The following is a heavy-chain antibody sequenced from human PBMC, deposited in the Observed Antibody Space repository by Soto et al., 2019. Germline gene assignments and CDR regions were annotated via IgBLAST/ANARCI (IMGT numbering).Heavy chain of an antibody. D-gene: IGHD5-12*01. CDR3: ARGGYSGYDWNTYYYGMDV. CDR1: GFTFSSYA. Sequence: GSLRLSCAASGFTFSSYAMHWVRQAPGKGLEWVAAISYDGSNKYYADSVKGRFTISRDNSKNTLYLQMNSLRAEDTAVYYCARGGYSGYDWNTYYYGMDVWGQGTTVTVSS. CDR2: ISYDGSNK. J-gene: IGHJ6*02. V-gene: IGHV3-30-3*01.